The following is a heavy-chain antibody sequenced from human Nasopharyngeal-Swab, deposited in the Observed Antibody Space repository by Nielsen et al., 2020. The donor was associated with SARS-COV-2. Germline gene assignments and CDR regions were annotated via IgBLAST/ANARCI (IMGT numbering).Heavy chain of an antibody. Sequence: SETLSLTCAVYGGSFSGYYWSWIRQPPGKGLDWIGEINHSGSTKYNPSLKSRVNISVDTSTNQFSLKVSSVTAADTAVYYCARGGYYCSSTSCYYYSGYYYGMDVWGQGTTVTVSS. CDR1: GGSFSGYY. V-gene: IGHV4-34*01. J-gene: IGHJ6*02. CDR3: ARGGYYCSSTSCYYYSGYYYGMDV. CDR2: INHSGST. D-gene: IGHD2-2*01.